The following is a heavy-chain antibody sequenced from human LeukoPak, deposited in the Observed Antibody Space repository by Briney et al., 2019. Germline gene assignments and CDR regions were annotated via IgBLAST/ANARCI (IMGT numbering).Heavy chain of an antibody. CDR1: GYTLTELS. J-gene: IGHJ4*02. CDR2: FDPEDGDT. CDR3: ATEPRTIVGATVVD. D-gene: IGHD1-26*01. V-gene: IGHV1-24*01. Sequence: ASVTVSFTVSGYTLTELSMHCVRQALGKGLERMGGFDPEDGDTIYAQKFQGRVTMTEDTSTDTAYMELSSLRSEDTAVYYCATEPRTIVGATVVDWGQGTLVTVSS.